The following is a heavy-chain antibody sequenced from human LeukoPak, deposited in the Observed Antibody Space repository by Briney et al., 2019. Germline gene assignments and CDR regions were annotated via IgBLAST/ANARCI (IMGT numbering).Heavy chain of an antibody. D-gene: IGHD2-15*01. CDR2: IHYGGTT. J-gene: IGHJ6*02. CDR1: GGSISGYY. Sequence: SETLPLTCTVSGGSISGYYWSCIRQPPGKGMEWIGYIHYGGTTLYNPSLSSRVTMSVDTSKNQFSLKLNSVTAADTAVYYCARHDPVALFQRGMDVWGQGTTVTVSS. V-gene: IGHV4-59*08. CDR3: ARHDPVALFQRGMDV.